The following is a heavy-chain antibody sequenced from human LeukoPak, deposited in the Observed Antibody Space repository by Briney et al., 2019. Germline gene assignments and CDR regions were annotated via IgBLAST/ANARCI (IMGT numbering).Heavy chain of an antibody. CDR2: TYYRSKWFN. Sequence: SQTLSLTCAISGDSVSSNSAAWNWIRQSPSRGLEWLGRTYYRSKWFNDYEVSVKSRININPDTSKNQFSLQLNSVTPDVTAMYYCVRDSGYGLDAFDIWDQGTMVTVSS. CDR3: VRDSGYGLDAFDI. D-gene: IGHD5-12*01. V-gene: IGHV6-1*01. CDR1: GDSVSSNSAA. J-gene: IGHJ3*02.